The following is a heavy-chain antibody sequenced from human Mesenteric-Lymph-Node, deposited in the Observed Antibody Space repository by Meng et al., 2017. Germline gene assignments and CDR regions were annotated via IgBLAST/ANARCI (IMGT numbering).Heavy chain of an antibody. CDR3: ARGGATPMIIKY. J-gene: IGHJ4*02. CDR1: VGSLSGYY. V-gene: IGHV4-34*02. D-gene: IGHD3-10*01. Sequence: QVQLTQWGAAVLKPSETLSLTCAVYVGSLSGYYWSWIRQPPGKGLEWMGEVYHNGVTKYSPSLRSRVVISIDTSKNQFSLNLRSVSAADTAMYYCARGGATPMIIKYWGPGTLVTVSS. CDR2: VYHNGVT.